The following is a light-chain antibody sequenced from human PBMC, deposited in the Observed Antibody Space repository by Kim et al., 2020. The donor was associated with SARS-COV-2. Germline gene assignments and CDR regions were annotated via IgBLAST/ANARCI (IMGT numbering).Light chain of an antibody. Sequence: SVKLTCTLTSGHISYAIAWHQQQPEKGPRYLMRVNSDGSHTKGDGIPDRFSGSSSGAERYLIISSLQSEDEADYYCQTWAAGIRVFGGGTQLTVL. V-gene: IGLV4-69*01. CDR1: SGHISYA. J-gene: IGLJ3*02. CDR3: QTWAAGIRV. CDR2: VNSDGSH.